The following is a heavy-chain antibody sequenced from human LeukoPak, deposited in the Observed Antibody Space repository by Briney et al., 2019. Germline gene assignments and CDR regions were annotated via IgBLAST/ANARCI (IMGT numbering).Heavy chain of an antibody. CDR1: GYTFINYG. Sequence: HRASVKVSCKASGYTFINYGISWVRQAPGQGLEWMGWISTYNGHTKYAQKFQGRVTMTRDTSISTAYMELSRLRSDDTAVYYCARDLEWLYPGGAFDIWGQGTMVTVSS. CDR2: ISTYNGHT. J-gene: IGHJ3*02. CDR3: ARDLEWLYPGGAFDI. D-gene: IGHD3-3*01. V-gene: IGHV1-18*01.